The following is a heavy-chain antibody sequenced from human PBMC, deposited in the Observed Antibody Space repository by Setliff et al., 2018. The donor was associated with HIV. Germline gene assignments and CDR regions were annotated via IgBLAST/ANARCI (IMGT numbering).Heavy chain of an antibody. CDR2: IYTSGST. J-gene: IGHJ3*01. V-gene: IGHV4-61*02. D-gene: IGHD2-2*01. Sequence: SETLSLTCTVSGGSISSGSYYWSWIRQPAGKGLEWIGRIYTSGSTKYNPSLDSRVTMSLDTSNRQFSLNLRSVTAADTAIYFCASAQYCAGCYGPHGAFDVWGPGSTVTVSS. CDR3: ASAQYCAGCYGPHGAFDV. CDR1: GGSISSGSYY.